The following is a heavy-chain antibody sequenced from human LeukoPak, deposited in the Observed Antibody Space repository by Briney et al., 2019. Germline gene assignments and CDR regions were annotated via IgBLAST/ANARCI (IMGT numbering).Heavy chain of an antibody. D-gene: IGHD3-16*01. Sequence: PSETLSLTCTLSGGSISSSSYYWGWIRQPPGKGREWIGSIYHSGSPNYNPSLKSRVTISVDASKNQFSLKLSSVTAADTAVYYCARGLSAFDIWGQGTMVTVSS. CDR1: GGSISSSSYY. CDR3: ARGLSAFDI. V-gene: IGHV4-39*07. CDR2: IYHSGSP. J-gene: IGHJ3*02.